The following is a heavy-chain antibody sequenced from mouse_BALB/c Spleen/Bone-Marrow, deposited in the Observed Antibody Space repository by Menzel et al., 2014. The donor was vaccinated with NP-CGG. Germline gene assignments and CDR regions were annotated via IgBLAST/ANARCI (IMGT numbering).Heavy chain of an antibody. CDR2: IDPANGNT. CDR1: GFNIKDTY. CDR3: ATLTTVVDAMDY. V-gene: IGHV14-3*02. D-gene: IGHD1-1*01. J-gene: IGHJ4*01. Sequence: VHVKQSGAELVKPGVSVKLSCTASGFNIKDTYMHWVKQRPEQGLEWIGRIDPANGNTKYDPKFQGKATITADTSSNTAYLQLSSLTSEDTAVYYCATLTTVVDAMDYWGQGTSVTVSS.